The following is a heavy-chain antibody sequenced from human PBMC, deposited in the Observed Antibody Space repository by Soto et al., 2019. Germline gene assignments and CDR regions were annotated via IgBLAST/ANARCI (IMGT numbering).Heavy chain of an antibody. CDR1: GFTFRDYW. CDR2: IKQDGSEK. J-gene: IGHJ4*02. CDR3: FTDRQFRPAY. V-gene: IGHV3-7*03. D-gene: IGHD3-22*01. Sequence: TGGSLRLSCAASGFTFRDYWMSWVRQAPGKGLEWVANIKQDGSEKYYVDSVKGRFTISRDNSKNSLYLQINSLRAEDTAMYYCFTDRQFRPAYWGQGTLVTVSS.